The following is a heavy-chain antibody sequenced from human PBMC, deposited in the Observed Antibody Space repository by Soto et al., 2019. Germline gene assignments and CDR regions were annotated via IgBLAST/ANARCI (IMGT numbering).Heavy chain of an antibody. CDR3: ARAADRFAFVSGRIDALDI. D-gene: IGHD3-16*01. V-gene: IGHV1-18*01. CDR2: IRADNSHP. CDR1: GYRFTEFC. Sequence: QVQLLQSGPEVKKPGASVKVSCRAFGYRFTEFCISWVRQAPGQGLEWVGWIRADNSHPNYAKSLQGRVNVTTDTSSNTAYMELTSLTSADTAGYYCARAADRFAFVSGRIDALDIWGQGTLVFVSS. J-gene: IGHJ3*02.